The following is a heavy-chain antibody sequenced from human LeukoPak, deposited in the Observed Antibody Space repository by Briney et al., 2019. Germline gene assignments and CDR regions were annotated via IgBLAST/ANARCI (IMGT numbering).Heavy chain of an antibody. Sequence: SVKVSFKASGGTFSSYAISWVRQAPGQGLEWMGRIIPILGIANYAQKFQGRVTITADKSTSTAYMELSSLRSEDTAVYYCARDSGGSSGMDVWGQGTTVTVSS. J-gene: IGHJ6*02. D-gene: IGHD6-6*01. CDR2: IIPILGIA. CDR3: ARDSGGSSGMDV. CDR1: GGTFSSYA. V-gene: IGHV1-69*04.